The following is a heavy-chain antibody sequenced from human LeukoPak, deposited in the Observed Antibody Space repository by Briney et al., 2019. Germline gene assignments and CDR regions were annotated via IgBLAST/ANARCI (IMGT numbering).Heavy chain of an antibody. Sequence: SETLSLTCAVYGGSFSGYYWSWIRQPPGKGLEWIGEINHSGSTNYNPSLESRVTISVDTSKNQFSLKLSSVTAADTAVYYCARASDWSVDYWGQGTLVTVSS. D-gene: IGHD3-9*01. J-gene: IGHJ4*02. CDR3: ARASDWSVDY. CDR1: GGSFSGYY. V-gene: IGHV4-34*01. CDR2: INHSGST.